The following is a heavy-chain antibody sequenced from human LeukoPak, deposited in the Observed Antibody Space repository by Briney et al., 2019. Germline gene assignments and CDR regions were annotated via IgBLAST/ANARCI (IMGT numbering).Heavy chain of an antibody. Sequence: SETLSLTCAVYGGSFSGYYWSWIRQPPGKGLGWIGEINHSGSTNYNPSLKSRVTISVDTSKNQFSLKLSSVTAADTAVYYCARGPLGSTVTTRAQYFQQWGQGTLVTVSS. V-gene: IGHV4-34*01. CDR1: GGSFSGYY. CDR2: INHSGST. D-gene: IGHD4-17*01. J-gene: IGHJ1*01. CDR3: ARGPLGSTVTTRAQYFQQ.